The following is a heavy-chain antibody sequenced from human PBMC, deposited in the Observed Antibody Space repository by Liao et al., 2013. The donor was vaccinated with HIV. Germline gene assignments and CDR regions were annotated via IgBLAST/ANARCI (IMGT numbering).Heavy chain of an antibody. J-gene: IGHJ5*02. V-gene: IGHV4-4*07. CDR1: GGSISNYY. CDR2: IYSSGSA. D-gene: IGHD3-3*01. CDR3: ATTDQYYDFWNGYENWFDP. Sequence: QVQLQESGPGLVKPSETLSLTCTVSGGSISNYYWSWIRQPRGKGLEWIGRIYSSGSANYNPSLKSRVTMSVDTSKNQFSLKLSSVTAADTAVYYCATTDQYYDFWNGYENWFDPWGQGTLVTVSS.